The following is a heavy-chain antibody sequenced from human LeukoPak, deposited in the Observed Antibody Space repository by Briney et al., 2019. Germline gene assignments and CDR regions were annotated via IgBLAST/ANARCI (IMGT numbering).Heavy chain of an antibody. V-gene: IGHV4-59*01. CDR2: ISYSGST. CDR3: ARDSSGYRLFDY. J-gene: IGHJ4*02. D-gene: IGHD3-22*01. CDR1: GGSFSGYY. Sequence: PSETLSLTCGVYGGSFSGYYWSWIRQSPGKGLEWIGYISYSGSTNYNPSLKSRVTISVDTSKNHFSLKLSSVTAADTAVYYCARDSSGYRLFDYWGQGTLVTVSS.